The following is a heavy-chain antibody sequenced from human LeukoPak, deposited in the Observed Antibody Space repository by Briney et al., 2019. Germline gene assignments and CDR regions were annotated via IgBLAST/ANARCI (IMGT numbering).Heavy chain of an antibody. CDR2: IDAGGSAT. Sequence: PGGSLRLSCAASVFTFSSYSVHWVRQAPGKGLVWVSGIDAGGSATVYADSVEGRSTISRDNAKNTVFPQMNSLTAEDTAVYFCARLTGTSSPWVDYWGQGTLVTVSS. CDR3: ARLTGTSSPWVDY. V-gene: IGHV3-74*01. CDR1: VFTFSSYS. D-gene: IGHD1-14*01. J-gene: IGHJ4*02.